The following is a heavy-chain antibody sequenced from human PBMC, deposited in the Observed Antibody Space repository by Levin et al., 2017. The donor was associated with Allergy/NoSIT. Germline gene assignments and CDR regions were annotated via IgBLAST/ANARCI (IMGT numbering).Heavy chain of an antibody. CDR2: IYYSGST. Sequence: PSETLSLTCTVSGGSISSGGYYWSWIRQHPGKGLEWIGYIYYSGSTYYNPSLKSRVTISVDTSKNQFSLKLSAVTAADTAVYYCARTADNGDYDVDYWGQGTLVTVSS. CDR1: GGSISSGGYY. V-gene: IGHV4-31*03. CDR3: ARTADNGDYDVDY. J-gene: IGHJ4*02. D-gene: IGHD4-17*01.